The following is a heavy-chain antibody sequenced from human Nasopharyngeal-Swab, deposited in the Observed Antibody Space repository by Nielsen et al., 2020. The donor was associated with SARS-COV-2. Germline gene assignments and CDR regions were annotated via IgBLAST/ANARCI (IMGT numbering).Heavy chain of an antibody. CDR2: INPSGGST. J-gene: IGHJ6*02. V-gene: IGHV1-46*01. CDR1: GYTFTSYY. D-gene: IGHD1-26*01. CDR3: ARGRELFNYYYYGMDV. Sequence: ASVKVSCKASGYTFTSYYMHWVRQAPGQGLEWMGIINPSGGSTSYAQKFQGRVTMTRDTSTSTVYMELSSLRSEDTAVYYCARGRELFNYYYYGMDVWGQGTTVTVSS.